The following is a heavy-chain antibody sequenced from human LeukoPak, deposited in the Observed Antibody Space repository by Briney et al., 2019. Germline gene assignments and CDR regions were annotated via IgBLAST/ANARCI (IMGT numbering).Heavy chain of an antibody. J-gene: IGHJ3*02. D-gene: IGHD2-2*01. Sequence: ASVKVSCKASGYTFTGYYMHWVRQAPGQGLEWMGWINPNSGGTNYAQKFQGWVTMTRDTSISTAYMELSRLRSDDTAVYYCARDEGYCSSTSCYRHAFDIWGQGTMATASS. CDR1: GYTFTGYY. V-gene: IGHV1-2*04. CDR3: ARDEGYCSSTSCYRHAFDI. CDR2: INPNSGGT.